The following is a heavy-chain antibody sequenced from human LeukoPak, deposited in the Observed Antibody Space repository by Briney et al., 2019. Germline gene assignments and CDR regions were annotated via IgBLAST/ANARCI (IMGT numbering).Heavy chain of an antibody. D-gene: IGHD1-26*01. J-gene: IGHJ5*02. Sequence: ASVKVSCKASGYTFTGYYMHWVRQAPGQGLEWMGRINPNSGGTNYAQKFQGRVTMTRDTSISTAYMELSRLRSDDTAVYYCARDYSGSSNWLDPWGQGTLVTVSS. CDR1: GYTFTGYY. CDR3: ARDYSGSSNWLDP. CDR2: INPNSGGT. V-gene: IGHV1-2*06.